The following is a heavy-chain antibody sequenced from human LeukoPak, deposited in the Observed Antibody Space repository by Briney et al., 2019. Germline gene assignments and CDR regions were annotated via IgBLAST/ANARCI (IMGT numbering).Heavy chain of an antibody. D-gene: IGHD5-24*01. Sequence: ASVKVSCKASGYTFTSYGISWVRQAPGQGLEWMGWISAYNGNTNHAQKLQGRVTITRNTSISTAYMELSSLRSEDTAVYYCARFRGRWLQSRAFDIWGQGTMVTVSS. CDR3: ARFRGRWLQSRAFDI. V-gene: IGHV1-18*01. CDR2: ISAYNGNT. CDR1: GYTFTSYG. J-gene: IGHJ3*02.